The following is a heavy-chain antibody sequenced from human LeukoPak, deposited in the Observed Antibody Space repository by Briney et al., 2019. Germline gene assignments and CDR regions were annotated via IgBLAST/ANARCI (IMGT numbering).Heavy chain of an antibody. V-gene: IGHV1-69*05. CDR1: GGTFSSYA. CDR2: IIPIFGTA. Sequence: GASVKVSCKASGGTFSSYAISWVRQAPGQGLEWMGGIIPIFGTANYAQKFQGRVTITTDESTSTAYMELSSLRSEDTAVYYCARDCTDIVVVPAAIRAPLPSCYWGQGTLVTVAS. J-gene: IGHJ4*02. D-gene: IGHD2-2*02. CDR3: ARDCTDIVVVPAAIRAPLPSCY.